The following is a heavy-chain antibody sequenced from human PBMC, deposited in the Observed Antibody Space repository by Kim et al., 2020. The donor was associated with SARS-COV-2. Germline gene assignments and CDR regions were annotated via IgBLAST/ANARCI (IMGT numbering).Heavy chain of an antibody. CDR2: ISSSDNTA. J-gene: IGHJ6*02. Sequence: GGSLRLSCAASGFSLSDYYMQWIRQAPGKGLEWISYISSSDNTAFYADSVKGRFTISRDNAKNSVYLQMNSLRAEDTAVYYCASGYYSNPTAAGMDVWGQGTTVTVSS. D-gene: IGHD4-4*01. CDR1: GFSLSDYY. V-gene: IGHV3-11*01. CDR3: ASGYYSNPTAAGMDV.